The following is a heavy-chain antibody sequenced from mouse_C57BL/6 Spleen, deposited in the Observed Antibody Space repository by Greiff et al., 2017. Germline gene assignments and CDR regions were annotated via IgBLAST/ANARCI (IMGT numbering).Heavy chain of an antibody. CDR2: ISYDGSN. CDR1: GYSITSGYY. Sequence: DVQLQESGPGLVKPSQSLSLTCSVTGYSITSGYYWNWIRQFPGNKLEWMGYISYDGSNNYNPSLNNRISITRDTSKNQFFLKLNSVTTEDTATYDCARGDGNSWFAYWGQGTLVTVSA. V-gene: IGHV3-6*01. D-gene: IGHD2-1*01. CDR3: ARGDGNSWFAY. J-gene: IGHJ3*01.